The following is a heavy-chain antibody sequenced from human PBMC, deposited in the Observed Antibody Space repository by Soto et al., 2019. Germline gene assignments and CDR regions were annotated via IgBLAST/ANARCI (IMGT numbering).Heavy chain of an antibody. J-gene: IGHJ4*02. Sequence: ASVKVSCKASGYTFSDYYIHWVRQAPGQGLEWMRWINPNSGGTKYAPKFQGGVTMTRDTPITTAYMELSRLRSGDTAVYYCAREPATAKPEGVDFWGQGTLVTVS. CDR1: GYTFSDYY. CDR2: INPNSGGT. CDR3: AREPATAKPEGVDF. V-gene: IGHV1-2*02. D-gene: IGHD1-1*01.